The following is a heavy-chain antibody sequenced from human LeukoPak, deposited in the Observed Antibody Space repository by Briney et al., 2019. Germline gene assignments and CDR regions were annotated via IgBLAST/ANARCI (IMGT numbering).Heavy chain of an antibody. CDR1: GYTFTSYG. V-gene: IGHV1-18*01. Sequence: ASVKVSCKASGYTFTSYGISWVQQAPGQGLEWMGWISAYNSNTNYAQKLQGRVTMTTGTSTSTAYMELRSLRSDDTAVYYCARDFAYYYDSSGYYYEVGYWGQGTLVTVSS. CDR2: ISAYNSNT. D-gene: IGHD3-22*01. CDR3: ARDFAYYYDSSGYYYEVGY. J-gene: IGHJ4*02.